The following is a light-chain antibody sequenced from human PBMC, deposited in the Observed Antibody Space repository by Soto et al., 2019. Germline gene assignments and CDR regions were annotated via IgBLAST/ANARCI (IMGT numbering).Light chain of an antibody. CDR3: QQYNNWPT. J-gene: IGKJ1*01. CDR2: AAS. V-gene: IGKV1-8*01. Sequence: AIRMTQSPSSFSASTGDRVTITCRASQGISSYLAWYQQKPGKAPKLLIYAASSLQSGVPSRFSGSGSGTEFTLTISSLQSEDFAVYYCQQYNNWPTFGQGTKGDIK. CDR1: QGISSY.